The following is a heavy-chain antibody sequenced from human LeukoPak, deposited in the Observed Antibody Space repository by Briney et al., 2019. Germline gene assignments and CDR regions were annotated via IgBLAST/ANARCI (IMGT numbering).Heavy chain of an antibody. CDR1: GGTFISYA. CDR2: IIPIFGTA. CDR3: ARDAAPYSYYYYGMDV. V-gene: IGHV1-69*13. D-gene: IGHD6-6*01. J-gene: IGHJ6*02. Sequence: AASVKVSCKASGGTFISYAISWVRQAPGQGLEWMGGIIPIFGTANYAQKFQGRVTITADESTSTAYMELSSLRSEDTAVYYCARDAAPYSYYYYGMDVWGQGTTVTVSS.